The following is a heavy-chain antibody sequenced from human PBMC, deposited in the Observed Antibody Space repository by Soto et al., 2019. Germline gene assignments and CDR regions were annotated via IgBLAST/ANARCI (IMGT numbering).Heavy chain of an antibody. CDR2: IYYSGST. CDR1: GGSISSSSYY. J-gene: IGHJ6*02. Sequence: QLQLQESGPGLVKPSETLSLTCTVSGGSISSSSYYWGWIRQPPGKGLEWIGSIYYSGSTYYNPSLKSRVTISVDTSKNQFSLKLSSVTAADTAVYYCARLGYYDILTGYSNYYYYGMDVWGQGTTVTVSS. D-gene: IGHD3-9*01. V-gene: IGHV4-39*01. CDR3: ARLGYYDILTGYSNYYYYGMDV.